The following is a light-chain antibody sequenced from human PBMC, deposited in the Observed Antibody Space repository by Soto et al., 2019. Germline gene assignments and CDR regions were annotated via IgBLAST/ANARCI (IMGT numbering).Light chain of an antibody. CDR3: QSYGDNNQV. V-gene: IGLV6-57*02. CDR2: EDN. Sequence: NFMLTQPHSVSESPGKTVTISCTGSSGSIASNYVQWFQQRPGSAPTTVIYEDNKRPSGVPDRFSGSIDSSSNSASLTISGLKTEDEADYYCQSYGDNNQVFGGGTQVPVL. J-gene: IGLJ3*02. CDR1: SGSIASNY.